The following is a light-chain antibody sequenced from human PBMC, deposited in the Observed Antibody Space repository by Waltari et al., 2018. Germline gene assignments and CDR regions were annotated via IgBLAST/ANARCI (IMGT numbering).Light chain of an antibody. V-gene: IGLV1-40*01. CDR1: GSNIGAGYD. J-gene: IGLJ3*02. Sequence: QSVLTQPPSVSGAPGQRVTISCTGSGSNIGAGYDVHWYQHLPRAAPKLPIYGGSGRPLGGPDRFFGSTAGTSASLAITGLQAEDEGDYYCQSYDTSLSVVFGGGTKLTVL. CDR3: QSYDTSLSVV. CDR2: GGS.